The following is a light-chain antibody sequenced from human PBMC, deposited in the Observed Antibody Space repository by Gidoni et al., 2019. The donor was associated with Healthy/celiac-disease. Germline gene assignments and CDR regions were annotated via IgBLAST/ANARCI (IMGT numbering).Light chain of an antibody. Sequence: QSALTQPASVSGSPGQSITISCTGTSSDVGGYNYVSWYQQHPGKAPKLMIYEVSNQPSGVSNRFSGSKSGNMASLTISGLQAKDEADYYCSSYTSSSTVVFGGGTKLTVL. J-gene: IGLJ2*01. CDR1: SSDVGGYNY. CDR2: EVS. CDR3: SSYTSSSTVV. V-gene: IGLV2-14*01.